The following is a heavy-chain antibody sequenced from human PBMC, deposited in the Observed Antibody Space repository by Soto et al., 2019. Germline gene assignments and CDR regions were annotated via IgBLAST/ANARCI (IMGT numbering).Heavy chain of an antibody. J-gene: IGHJ6*02. CDR3: ARDRLVPYGYGMDV. V-gene: IGHV3-33*01. CDR1: GFTFRSYG. CDR2: IWFDGSKK. Sequence: QMQLVESGGGVVQPGRSLRLSCAASGFTFRSYGIHWVRQAPGKGLEWVALIWFDGSKKYYVDSVKGRFAVSSDNSKNTLYRQMNSLRVEDTAVYYCARDRLVPYGYGMDVWGQGTTVTVSS. D-gene: IGHD2-2*01.